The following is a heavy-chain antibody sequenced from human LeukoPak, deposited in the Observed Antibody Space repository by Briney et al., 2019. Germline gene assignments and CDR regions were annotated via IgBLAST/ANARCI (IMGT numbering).Heavy chain of an antibody. CDR1: GFTFSDYY. J-gene: IGHJ1*01. V-gene: IGHV3-30*18. CDR2: ISYDGSNK. CDR3: AKDYLDGDYVGWYFQH. Sequence: PGGSLRLSCAASGFTFSDYYMSWIRQAPGKGLEWVAVISYDGSNKYYADSVKGRFTISRDNSKNTLYLQMNSLRAEDTAVYYCAKDYLDGDYVGWYFQHWGQGTLVTVSS. D-gene: IGHD4-17*01.